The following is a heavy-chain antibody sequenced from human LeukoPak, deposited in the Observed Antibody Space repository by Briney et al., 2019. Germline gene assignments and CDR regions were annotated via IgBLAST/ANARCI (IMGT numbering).Heavy chain of an antibody. CDR1: GYTFTGYY. Sequence: GASVKVSCKASGYTFTGYYMHWVRQAPGQGLEWMGWINPNSGGTNYAQKFQGRVTMTRDTSISTAYMELSRLRSDDTAVYYCARDPPGSGFGRSYFDYWGQGTLVTVSS. V-gene: IGHV1-2*02. D-gene: IGHD3-22*01. CDR3: ARDPPGSGFGRSYFDY. CDR2: INPNSGGT. J-gene: IGHJ4*02.